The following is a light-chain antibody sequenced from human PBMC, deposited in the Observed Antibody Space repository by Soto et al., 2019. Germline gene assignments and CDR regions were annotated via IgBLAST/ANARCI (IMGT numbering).Light chain of an antibody. CDR2: EVN. V-gene: IGLV2-8*01. Sequence: QSVLTQPPSASGSPGQSVAISCTETSSDVGGYSYVSWYQQHPGKAPKLMIYEVNKRPSGVPDRFSGSKSGNTASLTVSGLQAEDEADYYCSSYAGSSNVFGTGTKLTVL. J-gene: IGLJ1*01. CDR3: SSYAGSSNV. CDR1: SSDVGGYSY.